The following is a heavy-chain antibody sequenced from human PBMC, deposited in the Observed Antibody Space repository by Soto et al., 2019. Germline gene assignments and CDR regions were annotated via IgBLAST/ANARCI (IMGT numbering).Heavy chain of an antibody. CDR2: ISGSGGST. D-gene: IGHD3-10*01. CDR3: AKDFYRQYYYGSGSYLNYFDY. V-gene: IGHV3-23*01. Sequence: PGGSLRLSCAASGFTFGSYAMSWVRQAPGKGLEWVSAISGSGGSTYYADSVKGRFTISRDNSKNTLYLQMNSLRAEDTAVYYCAKDFYRQYYYGSGSYLNYFDYWGQGTLVTVSS. CDR1: GFTFGSYA. J-gene: IGHJ4*02.